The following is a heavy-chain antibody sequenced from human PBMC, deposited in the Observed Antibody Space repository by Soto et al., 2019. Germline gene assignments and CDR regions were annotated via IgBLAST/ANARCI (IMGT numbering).Heavy chain of an antibody. CDR2: VSHDGRNT. V-gene: IGHV3-30*18. CDR3: AKGVRQWLVTSAFNY. CDR1: GFTFSDYA. J-gene: IGHJ4*02. Sequence: VQLVESGGGVVQPGRSLRLSCAASGFTFSDYAMHWVRQAPGKGLEWVAVVSHDGRNTHYADSVKGRFTITRDNSKNTVSLEMTTLRAEDTAVYYCAKGVRQWLVTSAFNYWGQGPLVTVSS. D-gene: IGHD6-19*01.